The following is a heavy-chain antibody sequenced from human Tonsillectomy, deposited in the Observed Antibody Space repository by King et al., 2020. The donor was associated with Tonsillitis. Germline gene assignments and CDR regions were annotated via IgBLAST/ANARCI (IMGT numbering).Heavy chain of an antibody. Sequence: VQLVESGGGLVQPGGSLRLSCIASGFTFSSYWMTWVRQGPGKGLEWGANIKQDGSEKYNADSVKGRFTISRDNAANSLYLQMNGLRAEDTAVYYCARHVEQWRGHFDCWGQGTLVSVSS. CDR1: GFTFSSYW. J-gene: IGHJ4*02. V-gene: IGHV3-7*01. CDR2: IKQDGSEK. D-gene: IGHD6-19*01. CDR3: ARHVEQWRGHFDC.